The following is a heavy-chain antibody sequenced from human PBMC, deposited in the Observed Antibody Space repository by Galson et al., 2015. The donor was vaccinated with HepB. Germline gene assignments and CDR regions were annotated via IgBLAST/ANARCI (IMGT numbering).Heavy chain of an antibody. CDR3: ARAPISAVAKFDQ. J-gene: IGHJ4*02. CDR1: GGSVSSYNDY. CDR2: VFNNGKT. Sequence: TLSLTCTVSGGSVSSYNDYWAWIRQPPGKRLEWIGSVFNNGKTYYNPSLKSRVTMSVDTSKNQFSLNLSSVTAADTAVYYCARAPISAVAKFDQWGQGTQVTVSS. D-gene: IGHD6-19*01. V-gene: IGHV4-39*01.